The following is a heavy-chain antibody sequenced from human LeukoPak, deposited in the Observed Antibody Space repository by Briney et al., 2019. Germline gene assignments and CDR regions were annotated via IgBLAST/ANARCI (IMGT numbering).Heavy chain of an antibody. CDR2: IYYSGST. V-gene: IGHV4-39*07. CDR1: GGSISSSSYY. J-gene: IGHJ4*02. Sequence: SETQSLTCTVSGGSISSSSYYWGWIRQPPGKGLEWIGSIYYSGSTYYNPSLKSRVTISVDTSKNQFSLKLSSVTAADTAVYYCARAPISGSYLDNYFDYWGQGTLVTVSS. CDR3: ARAPISGSYLDNYFDY. D-gene: IGHD1-26*01.